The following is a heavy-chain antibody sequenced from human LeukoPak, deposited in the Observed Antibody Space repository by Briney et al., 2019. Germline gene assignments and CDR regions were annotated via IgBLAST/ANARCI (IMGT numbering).Heavy chain of an antibody. J-gene: IGHJ4*02. CDR2: IIPIFGTA. CDR1: VDTLSRYN. Sequence: SVKVSCTSSVDTLSRYNNCWVRHAPGQGLEWMGGIIPIFGTANYAQKFQGRVTITTDESTSTDYMELTGLRPEDRAVYYCAKDKSEIDTTRTFDYWGQGTLVTVSS. V-gene: IGHV1-69*05. CDR3: AKDKSEIDTTRTFDY. D-gene: IGHD1-1*01.